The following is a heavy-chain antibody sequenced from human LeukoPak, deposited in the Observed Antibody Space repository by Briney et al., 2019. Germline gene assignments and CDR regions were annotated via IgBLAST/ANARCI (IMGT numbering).Heavy chain of an antibody. D-gene: IGHD3-10*01. Sequence: GSLRLSCVASGFIFSDYSMDWVRQAPGKGLEWVSSISSSSAYIFYSDSVKGRFTISRDNAQSSLYLQMNSLRAEDTAVYYCARSLKGFGELDFYYYYYMDVWGKGTTVTISS. J-gene: IGHJ6*03. CDR1: GFIFSDYS. CDR3: ARSLKGFGELDFYYYYYMDV. CDR2: ISSSSAYI. V-gene: IGHV3-21*06.